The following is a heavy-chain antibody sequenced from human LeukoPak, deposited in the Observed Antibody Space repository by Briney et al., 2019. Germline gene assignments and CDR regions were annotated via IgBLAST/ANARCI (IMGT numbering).Heavy chain of an antibody. CDR1: GFTFSRNW. CDR3: ARGRYCSGNACSFFDY. CDR2: IKEDGGEK. Sequence: GGPLRLSCAASGFTFSRNWMSWVRQAPGKGLEWVANIKEDGGEKFYVDSVKGRFTISRDNAKNSLYLQMNSLGAEDTAVYYCARGRYCSGNACSFFDYWGQGTLVTVSS. D-gene: IGHD2-15*01. V-gene: IGHV3-7*01. J-gene: IGHJ4*02.